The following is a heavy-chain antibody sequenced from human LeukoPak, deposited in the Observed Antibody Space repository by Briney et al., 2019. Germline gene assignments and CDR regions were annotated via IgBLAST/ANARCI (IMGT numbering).Heavy chain of an antibody. D-gene: IGHD3-16*02. J-gene: IGHJ4*02. CDR3: ARYRRASPYFDY. CDR2: ISSSSSYI. V-gene: IGHV3-21*01. Sequence: GGSLRLSCAASGFTFSSYSMNWVRQAPGKGLEWVSSISSSSSYIYYADSVKGRFTISRDNAKNSLYLQMNSLRAEDTAVYYCARYRRASPYFDYWGQGTLVTVSS. CDR1: GFTFSSYS.